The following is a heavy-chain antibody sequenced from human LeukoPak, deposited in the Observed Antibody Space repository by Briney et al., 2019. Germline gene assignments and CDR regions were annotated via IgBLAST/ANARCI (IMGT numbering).Heavy chain of an antibody. Sequence: SETLSLTCTVSGYSISSGYYWGWIRQPPGKGLEWIGSIYHSGITYYNPSLKSRVTISVDTSKNQFSLKLGSVTAADTAVYYCARDPGDYWGQGTLVTVSS. J-gene: IGHJ4*02. CDR3: ARDPGDY. CDR2: IYHSGIT. CDR1: GYSISSGYY. D-gene: IGHD3-10*01. V-gene: IGHV4-38-2*02.